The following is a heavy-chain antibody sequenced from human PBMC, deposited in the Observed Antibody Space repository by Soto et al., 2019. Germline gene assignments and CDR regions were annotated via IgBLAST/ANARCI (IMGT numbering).Heavy chain of an antibody. CDR1: VFAFSTYG. CDR3: AKKIADISGKNSIDY. D-gene: IGHD3-22*01. V-gene: IGHV3-30*18. Sequence: GGSLRLSCSASVFAFSTYGMHWFRQAPGKGLEWAAVISYDGSKKYYADSVKGRFTISRDNSKNTLYLQMDSLSSEDTAVYYCAKKIADISGKNSIDYSGQGTLVTVSS. CDR2: ISYDGSKK. J-gene: IGHJ4*02.